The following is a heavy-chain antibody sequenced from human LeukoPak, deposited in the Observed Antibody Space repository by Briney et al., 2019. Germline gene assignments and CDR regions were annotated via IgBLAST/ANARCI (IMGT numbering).Heavy chain of an antibody. D-gene: IGHD4-23*01. CDR2: FYYSGST. CDR1: GGSISSSSYY. J-gene: IGHJ3*02. Sequence: SETLSLTCTVSGGSISSSSYYWGWIRQPPGKGLEWIGSFYYSGSTYYNPSLKSRVTISVDTSKNQFSLKLSSVTAADTAVYYCASPTVVRAGDAFDIWGQGTMVTVSS. V-gene: IGHV4-39*07. CDR3: ASPTVVRAGDAFDI.